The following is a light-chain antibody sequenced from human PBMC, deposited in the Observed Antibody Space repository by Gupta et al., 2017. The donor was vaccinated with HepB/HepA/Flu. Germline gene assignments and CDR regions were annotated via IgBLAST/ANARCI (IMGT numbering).Light chain of an antibody. CDR3: SSYTSSSTSWV. V-gene: IGLV2-14*03. J-gene: IGLJ3*02. CDR1: SSDVGGYNY. Sequence: QSALTQPASVSGSPGPSITISCTGTSSDVGGYNYVSWYQQHPGKAPKLMIYDVSNRPSGVANRFSGSKSGNTASLTIAGLQAEDEADYYCSSYTSSSTSWVFGGGTKLTGL. CDR2: DVS.